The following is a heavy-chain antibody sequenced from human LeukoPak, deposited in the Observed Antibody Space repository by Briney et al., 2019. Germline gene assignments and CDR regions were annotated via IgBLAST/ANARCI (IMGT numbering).Heavy chain of an antibody. CDR2: INPYSDAL. Sequence: ASVKVSCKASGYSFSDFYLNWVRQAPGQGLEWMGWINPYSDALIYAEKFQDRVTMTWDTSTATAYMELTRLTSDDTAVYYCATATVTHPRDPWGQGSLVTVSS. CDR3: ATATVTHPRDP. CDR1: GYSFSDFY. V-gene: IGHV1-2*02. D-gene: IGHD1-1*01. J-gene: IGHJ5*02.